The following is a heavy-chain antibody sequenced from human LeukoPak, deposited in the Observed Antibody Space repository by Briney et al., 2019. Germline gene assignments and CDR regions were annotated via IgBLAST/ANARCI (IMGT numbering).Heavy chain of an antibody. CDR3: ARDPTLYYDFWSGPFDY. CDR1: GFTFSSYG. V-gene: IGHV3-21*01. D-gene: IGHD3-3*01. Sequence: GGSLRLSCAASGFTFSSYGMHWVRQAPGKGLEWVSSISSSSSYIYYADSVKGRFTISRDNAKNSLYLQMNSLRAEDTAVYYCARDPTLYYDFWSGPFDYWGQGTLVTVSS. CDR2: ISSSSSYI. J-gene: IGHJ4*02.